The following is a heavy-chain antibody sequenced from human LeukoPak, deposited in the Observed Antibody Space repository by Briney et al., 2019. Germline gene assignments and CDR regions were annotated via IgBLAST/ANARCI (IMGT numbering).Heavy chain of an antibody. CDR1: GYTFTSYD. J-gene: IGHJ3*02. CDR2: MNPNSGNT. Sequence: GASVKVSCKASGYTFTSYDINWVRQATGQGLEWMGWMNPNSGNTGHAQKFQGRVTITRNTSISTAYMELSSLRSEDTAVYYCARGATTADAFDIWGQGTMVTVSS. V-gene: IGHV1-8*03. CDR3: ARGATTADAFDI. D-gene: IGHD5-24*01.